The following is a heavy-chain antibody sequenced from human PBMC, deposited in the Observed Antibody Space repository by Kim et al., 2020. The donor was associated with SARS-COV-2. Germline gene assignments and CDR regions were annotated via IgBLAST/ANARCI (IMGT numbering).Heavy chain of an antibody. V-gene: IGHV3-30-3*01. Sequence: GGSLRLSCAASGFTFSSYAMHWVRQAPGKGLEWVAVISYDGSNKYYADSVKGRFTISRDNSKNTLYLQMNSLRAEDTAVYYCAREFVSYYGDHLDYWGQGTLVTVSS. J-gene: IGHJ4*02. CDR3: AREFVSYYGDHLDY. CDR2: ISYDGSNK. CDR1: GFTFSSYA. D-gene: IGHD4-17*01.